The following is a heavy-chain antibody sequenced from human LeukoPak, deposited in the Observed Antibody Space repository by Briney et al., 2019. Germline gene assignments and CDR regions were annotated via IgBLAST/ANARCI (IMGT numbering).Heavy chain of an antibody. CDR2: INHSGST. CDR3: AREAIFGVVIATPNWFDP. Sequence: PSETLSLTCAVYGGSFSGYYWSWIRQPPGKGLEWIGEINHSGSTNYNPSLKSRVSISVDTSKNQLSLKLSSVTAADTAVYYCAREAIFGVVIATPNWFDPWGQGTLVTVSS. V-gene: IGHV4-34*01. J-gene: IGHJ5*02. D-gene: IGHD3-3*01. CDR1: GGSFSGYY.